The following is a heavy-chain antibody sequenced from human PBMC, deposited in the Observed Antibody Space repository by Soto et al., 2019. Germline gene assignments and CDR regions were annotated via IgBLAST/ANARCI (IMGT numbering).Heavy chain of an antibody. CDR2: INPNSGGT. CDR3: ARGGAVAVYYFDY. J-gene: IGHJ4*02. Sequence: ASLKVSCTASGYTFTGYYMHWVRQAPGQGLEWMGWINPNSGGTNYAQKFQGRVTMSRDTSISTAYMELSRLRSDDTAVYYCARGGAVAVYYFDYWGQGTLVTVST. CDR1: GYTFTGYY. D-gene: IGHD6-19*01. V-gene: IGHV1-2*02.